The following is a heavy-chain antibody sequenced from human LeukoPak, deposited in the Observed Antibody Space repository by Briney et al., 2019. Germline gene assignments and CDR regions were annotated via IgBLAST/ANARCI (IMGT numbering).Heavy chain of an antibody. CDR3: ARDMRISVGAHPTFDY. CDR2: INGGGVNT. Sequence: GGSLRLSCAVSGFTLSDNYMTWIRQAPGKGLEWVSTINGGGVNTHYADSVGGRFTISRDNAKNSLYLQMNSLRAEDTAVYYCARDMRISVGAHPTFDYWGQGTLVTVSS. V-gene: IGHV3-11*06. J-gene: IGHJ4*02. D-gene: IGHD1-26*01. CDR1: GFTLSDNY.